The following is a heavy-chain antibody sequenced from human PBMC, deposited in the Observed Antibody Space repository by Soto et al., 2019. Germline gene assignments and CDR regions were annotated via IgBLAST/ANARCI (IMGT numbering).Heavy chain of an antibody. CDR2: IYIGGST. CDR1: GFTVNSNY. V-gene: IGHV3-66*01. J-gene: IGHJ2*01. D-gene: IGHD3-22*01. Sequence: GGSLRLSCAASGFTVNSNYMSWVRQAPGKGQEWVSVIYIGGSTYYADSVKGRFTISRDNSKNTLYLQMNSLRAEDTAVYYCARGAQYYYDSSGYYRDIYWYFDLWGRGTLVTVSS. CDR3: ARGAQYYYDSSGYYRDIYWYFDL.